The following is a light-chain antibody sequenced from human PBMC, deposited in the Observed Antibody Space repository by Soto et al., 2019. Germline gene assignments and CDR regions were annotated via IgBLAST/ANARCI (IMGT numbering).Light chain of an antibody. CDR2: EVS. Sequence: QSVLTQPPSVSGAPGQRVSISCNGSSSNFGAGFDVHWYQQLLGTAPKLMIYEVSNRPSGVSNRFSGSKSGNTASLTISGLQAEDEADYYCSSYTSSSTSYVFGTGTKVTVL. V-gene: IGLV1-40*01. J-gene: IGLJ1*01. CDR1: SSNFGAGFD. CDR3: SSYTSSSTSYV.